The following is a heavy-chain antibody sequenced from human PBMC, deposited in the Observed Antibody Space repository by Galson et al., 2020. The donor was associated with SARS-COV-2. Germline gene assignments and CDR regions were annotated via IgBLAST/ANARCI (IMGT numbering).Heavy chain of an antibody. CDR1: GFTFSSYS. D-gene: IGHD3-16*02. V-gene: IGHV3-21*01. J-gene: IGHJ6*02. CDR3: GLYGDYYYYGMDV. CDR2: ISSSSSYI. Sequence: TAGSLRLSCAASGFTFSSYSMNWVRQAPGKGLEWVSSISSSSSYIYYADSVKGRFTISRDNAKNSLYLQMNSLRAEDTAVYYCGLYGDYYYYGMDVWGQGTTVTVSS.